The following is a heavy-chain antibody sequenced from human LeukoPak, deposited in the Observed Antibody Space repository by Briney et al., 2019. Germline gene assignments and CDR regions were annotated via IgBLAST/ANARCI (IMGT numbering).Heavy chain of an antibody. CDR1: GYSFTTFG. CDR3: ARAGATVTRHFDY. J-gene: IGHJ4*02. V-gene: IGHV1-18*01. D-gene: IGHD4-17*01. CDR2: ISGKNGDT. Sequence: ASVKVSCKTSGYSFTTFGMSWVRQAPGQGLERMGWISGKNGDTKSAQKLQGRVTMSIDTSTSTAYMELRSLTSDDTAVYYCARAGATVTRHFDYWGQGTLVIVSS.